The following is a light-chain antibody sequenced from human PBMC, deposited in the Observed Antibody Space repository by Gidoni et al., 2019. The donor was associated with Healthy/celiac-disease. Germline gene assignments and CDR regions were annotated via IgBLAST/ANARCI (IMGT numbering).Light chain of an antibody. J-gene: IGLJ2*01. CDR1: SSDVGSYNL. CDR3: CSYAGSSPYVV. V-gene: IGLV2-23*01. Sequence: QSALTQPASVSGSPGQSITISCPGTSSDVGSYNLVSWYQQHPGKAPKLMIYEGSKRPSGVSNRFSVSKSGNTASLTISGLQAEDEADYYCCSYAGSSPYVVFGGGTKLTVL. CDR2: EGS.